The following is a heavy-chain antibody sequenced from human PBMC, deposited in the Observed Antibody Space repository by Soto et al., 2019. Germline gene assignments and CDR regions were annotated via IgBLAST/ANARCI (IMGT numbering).Heavy chain of an antibody. CDR3: VKDLTPAASWQRAFLYGMDV. J-gene: IGHJ6*02. D-gene: IGHD6-13*01. CDR2: ISSNGGST. Sequence: EVQLVESGGGLVQPGGSLRLSCSASGFTFSSYAMHWVRQAPGKGLEYVSAISSNGGSTYYADSVKGRFTISRDNSKNTLYLQMSSLRAEDTAVYYCVKDLTPAASWQRAFLYGMDVWGQGTTVTVSS. V-gene: IGHV3-64D*06. CDR1: GFTFSSYA.